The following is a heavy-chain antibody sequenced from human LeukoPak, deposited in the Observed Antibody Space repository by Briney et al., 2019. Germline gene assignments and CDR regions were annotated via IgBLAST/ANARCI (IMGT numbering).Heavy chain of an antibody. V-gene: IGHV1-69*13. Sequence: GASVKVSCKASGGTFSSYAISWVRQAPGQGLEWMGGIIPIFGTANYAQKFQGRVTITADESTSTAYMELSSLRSEDTAVYYCASFNLYDSSGYYYGVDYWGQGTLVTVSS. D-gene: IGHD3-22*01. CDR1: GGTFSSYA. CDR2: IIPIFGTA. CDR3: ASFNLYDSSGYYYGVDY. J-gene: IGHJ4*02.